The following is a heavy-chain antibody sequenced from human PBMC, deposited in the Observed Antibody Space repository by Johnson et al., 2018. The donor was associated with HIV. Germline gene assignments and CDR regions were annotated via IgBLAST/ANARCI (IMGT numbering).Heavy chain of an antibody. V-gene: IGHV3-13*01. CDR3: ARDKGLGDAFDI. CDR1: GFTFHDYG. J-gene: IGHJ3*02. CDR2: IGTAGDT. D-gene: IGHD3-16*01. Sequence: VQLVESGGGVVRPGGSLRLSCAASGFTFHDYGMSWVRQGPGKGLEWVSGIGTAGDTYYPGSVKGRFTISRDNSKNTLYLQMNSLRAEDTAVYYCARDKGLGDAFDIWGQGTMVTVSS.